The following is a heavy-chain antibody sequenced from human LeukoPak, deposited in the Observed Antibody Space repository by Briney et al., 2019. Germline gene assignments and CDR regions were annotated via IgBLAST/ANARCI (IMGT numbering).Heavy chain of an antibody. D-gene: IGHD6-13*01. J-gene: IGHJ6*03. CDR2: IYYSGST. CDR1: GGSISSHY. Sequence: SETLSLTCTVTGGSISSHYWSWIRQPPGKGLEWIGYIYYSGSTNYNPSLKSRVTISVDTSKNQFSLKLSSVTAADTAVYYCARVVSSSWYVSYYYYYMDVWGKGTTVTVSS. CDR3: ARVVSSSWYVSYYYYYMDV. V-gene: IGHV4-59*11.